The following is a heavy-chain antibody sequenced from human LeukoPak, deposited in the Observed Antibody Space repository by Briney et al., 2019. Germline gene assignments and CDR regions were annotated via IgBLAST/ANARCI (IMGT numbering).Heavy chain of an antibody. Sequence: SETLSLTCTVSGGSISGSNYYWGWIRQTPGKGLEWIGSIYYSGSTYYNPSLKSRVTISVDRSKNQFSLKLSSVTAADTAVYYCARKPNWNYEVYMDVWGKGTTVTVSS. CDR2: IYYSGST. CDR1: GGSISGSNYY. J-gene: IGHJ6*03. V-gene: IGHV4-39*07. D-gene: IGHD1-7*01. CDR3: ARKPNWNYEVYMDV.